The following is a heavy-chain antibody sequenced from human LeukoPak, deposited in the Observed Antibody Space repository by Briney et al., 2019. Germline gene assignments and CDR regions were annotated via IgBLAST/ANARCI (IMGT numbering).Heavy chain of an antibody. V-gene: IGHV1-2*06. CDR2: INPNSGGT. CDR3: ARPLESAAGTGWFDP. Sequence: ASVKVSCKASGYTFTGYYMHWVRQAPGQGLEWMGRINPNSGGTNYAQKFQGRVTMTRNTSISTAYMELSSLRSEDTAVYYCARPLESAAGTGWFDPWGQGTLVTVSS. J-gene: IGHJ5*02. CDR1: GYTFTGYY. D-gene: IGHD6-13*01.